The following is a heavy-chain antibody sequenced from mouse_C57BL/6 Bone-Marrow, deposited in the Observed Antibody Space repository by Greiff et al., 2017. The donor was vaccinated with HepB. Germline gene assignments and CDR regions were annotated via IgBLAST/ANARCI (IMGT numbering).Heavy chain of an antibody. Sequence: VQLQQSGPELVKPGASVKIPCKASGYTFTDYNMDWVKQSHGKSLEWIGDINPNNGGTIYNQKFKGKATLTVDKSSSTAYMELRSLTSEDTAVYYCARPTVVSYWYFDVWGTGTTVTVSS. CDR3: ARPTVVSYWYFDV. J-gene: IGHJ1*03. CDR1: GYTFTDYN. D-gene: IGHD1-1*01. CDR2: INPNNGGT. V-gene: IGHV1-18*01.